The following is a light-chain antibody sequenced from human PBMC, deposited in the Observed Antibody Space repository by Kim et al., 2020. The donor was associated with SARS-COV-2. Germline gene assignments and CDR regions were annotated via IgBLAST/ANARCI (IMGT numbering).Light chain of an antibody. CDR2: GAS. Sequence: PGERATLSCRASQSVGSDYLAWYQQKRGQAPSLLIYGASTRATGIPDRFSGSGSGTDFTLTISRLEPEDFAVYYCQQYGNSPWTFGQGTKVDIK. CDR1: QSVGSDY. J-gene: IGKJ1*01. V-gene: IGKV3-20*01. CDR3: QQYGNSPWT.